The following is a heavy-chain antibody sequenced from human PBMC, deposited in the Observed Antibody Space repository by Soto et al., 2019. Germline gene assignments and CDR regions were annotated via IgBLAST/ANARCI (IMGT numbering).Heavy chain of an antibody. CDR3: AAYFCGARRPPRAFDI. V-gene: IGHV1-46*01. J-gene: IGHJ3*02. CDR1: GYTFTSYY. CDR2: INPSGGST. Sequence: ASVKVACKASGYTFTSYYMHWVRQAPGQELEWMGIINPSGGSTSYAQKFQGRVTMTRDTSTSTVYMELSSLRSEDTAVYYCAAYFCGARRPPRAFDISPKATMLTL. D-gene: IGHD2-21*01.